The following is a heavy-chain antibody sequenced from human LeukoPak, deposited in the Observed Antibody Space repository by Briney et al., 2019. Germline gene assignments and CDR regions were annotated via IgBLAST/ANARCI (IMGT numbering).Heavy chain of an antibody. D-gene: IGHD3-3*01. CDR3: ERTTYYDFWSGYY. V-gene: IGHV1-69*04. CDR1: GGTFSSYA. CDR2: IIPILGIA. Sequence: SVKVSCKASGGTFSSYAISWVRQAPGQGLEWMGRIIPILGIANYAQKFQGRVTITADKSTSTAYMELSSLRSEDTAVYYCERTTYYDFWSGYYWGQGTLVTVSS. J-gene: IGHJ4*02.